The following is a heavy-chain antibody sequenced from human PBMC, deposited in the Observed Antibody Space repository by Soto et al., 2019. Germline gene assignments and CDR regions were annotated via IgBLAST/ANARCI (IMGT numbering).Heavy chain of an antibody. J-gene: IGHJ6*02. CDR3: ARDTLTNFGVVLYYGMDV. CDR1: GGSISSSNW. D-gene: IGHD3-3*01. Sequence: LSLTCAVSGGSISSSNWWSWVRQPPGKGLEWIGEIYHSGSTNYNPSLKSRVTISVDKSKNQFSLKLSSVTAADTAVYYCARDTLTNFGVVLYYGMDVWGQGTTVTVSS. V-gene: IGHV4-4*02. CDR2: IYHSGST.